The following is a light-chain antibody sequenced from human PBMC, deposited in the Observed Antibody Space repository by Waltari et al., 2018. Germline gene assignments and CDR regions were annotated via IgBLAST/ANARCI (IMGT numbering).Light chain of an antibody. CDR2: DVS. CDR1: SRDVGGSNY. V-gene: IGLV2-14*01. Sequence: QSALTQPASVSGSPGQSITIPCTGTSRDVGGSNYDSWYQQHPGKVPKLLIFDVSNRPSGVSNRFSGSKSGNTASLTISGLQAEDESDYYCSSFTSRSTWVFGGGTKLTVL. CDR3: SSFTSRSTWV. J-gene: IGLJ3*02.